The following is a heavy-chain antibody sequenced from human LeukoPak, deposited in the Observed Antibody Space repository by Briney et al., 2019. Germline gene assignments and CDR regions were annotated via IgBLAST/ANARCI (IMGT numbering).Heavy chain of an antibody. CDR2: ISAYYGNT. CDR1: GYTFTSYG. J-gene: IGHJ6*03. CDR3: ARDAYCSSTSCFPYYMDV. Sequence: ASVRVSCKASGYTFTSYGISWVRQAPGQGPEWMGWISAYYGNTNYAQDLQGRVTMTTDTSTSIAYMELRSLRSDDTAVSYCARDAYCSSTSCFPYYMDVWGKGTTVTV. V-gene: IGHV1-18*01. D-gene: IGHD2-2*01.